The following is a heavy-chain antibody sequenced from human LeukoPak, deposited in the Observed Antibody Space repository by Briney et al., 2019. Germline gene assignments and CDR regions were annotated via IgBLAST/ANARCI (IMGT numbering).Heavy chain of an antibody. CDR2: ISGSDGST. Sequence: GGSLRLSCAASGFTFSSYWMSWVRQAPGKGLEWVSVISGSDGSTYYADSVKGRFTISRDNSRNTLYVQMNSLTAEDTAVYYCAKDRHCSSISCYRGYFDYWGQGTLVTVSS. CDR1: GFTFSSYW. CDR3: AKDRHCSSISCYRGYFDY. J-gene: IGHJ4*02. V-gene: IGHV3-23*01. D-gene: IGHD2-2*01.